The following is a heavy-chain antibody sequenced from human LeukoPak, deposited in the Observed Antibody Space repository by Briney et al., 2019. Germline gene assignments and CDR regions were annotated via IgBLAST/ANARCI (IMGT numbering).Heavy chain of an antibody. V-gene: IGHV4-59*01. CDR2: IYYSGST. CDR1: GGSISSYY. D-gene: IGHD5-24*01. CDR3: ARGGMATVHFDY. Sequence: NPSETLSLTCTVSGGSISSYYWSWIRQPPGKGLEWIGYIYYSGSTNYNPSLKSRVTISVDTSKNQFSLKLSSVTAADTAVYYCARGGMATVHFDYWGQGTPLTVSS. J-gene: IGHJ4*02.